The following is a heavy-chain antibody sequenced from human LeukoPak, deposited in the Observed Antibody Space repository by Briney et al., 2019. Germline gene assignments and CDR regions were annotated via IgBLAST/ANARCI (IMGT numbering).Heavy chain of an antibody. Sequence: KPSETLSLTCAVYSGSFSGYYWSWIRQPPGKGLEWIGEINHSGSTKYNPSLKSRVTISVDTSKNQFSLKLSSVTAADTAVYYCGRGPVGYTSYYMDVWGKGTTVTGSS. J-gene: IGHJ6*03. CDR1: SGSFSGYY. D-gene: IGHD3-16*02. V-gene: IGHV4-34*01. CDR3: GRGPVGYTSYYMDV. CDR2: INHSGST.